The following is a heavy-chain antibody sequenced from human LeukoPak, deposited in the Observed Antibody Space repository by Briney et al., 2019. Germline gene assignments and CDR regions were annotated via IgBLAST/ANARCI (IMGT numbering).Heavy chain of an antibody. CDR1: GFTFSSYG. CDR3: AKDWYSYSYRIPEW. J-gene: IGHJ4*02. Sequence: GGSLRLSCAASGFTFSSYGMHWVRQAPGEGQEWVAVMSNDGINRIYVDSVKGRFTISKTTLYLQMDSLRTADTAVYYCAKDWYSYSYRIPEWWGQGTLVTASS. CDR2: MSNDGINR. V-gene: IGHV3-30*18. D-gene: IGHD5-18*01.